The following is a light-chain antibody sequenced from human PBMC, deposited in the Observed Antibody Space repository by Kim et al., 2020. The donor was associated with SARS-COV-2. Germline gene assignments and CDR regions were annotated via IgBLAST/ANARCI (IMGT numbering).Light chain of an antibody. J-gene: IGLJ1*01. V-gene: IGLV1-40*01. Sequence: QRVTSPCTGRISNIGAGYDVHWYQQLPATAPKLLIYGNSNRPSGVPDRFSGSKSDTSASLAITGLQAEDEADYYCQSYDNSLSGYVFGSGTKVTVL. CDR1: ISNIGAGYD. CDR2: GNS. CDR3: QSYDNSLSGYV.